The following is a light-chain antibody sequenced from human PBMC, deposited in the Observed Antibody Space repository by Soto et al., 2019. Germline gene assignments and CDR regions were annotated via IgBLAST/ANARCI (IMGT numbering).Light chain of an antibody. CDR1: QSVSSN. Sequence: EIVMTQSPATLSVSLGERATLSCRASQSVSSNLAWYQLKPGQAPRLLIYGAFTRATGIPARFSGSGSGTEFTLTITSLQSEDFAVYYGQQYNDWPTFGQGTKVDIK. J-gene: IGKJ1*01. CDR3: QQYNDWPT. CDR2: GAF. V-gene: IGKV3-15*01.